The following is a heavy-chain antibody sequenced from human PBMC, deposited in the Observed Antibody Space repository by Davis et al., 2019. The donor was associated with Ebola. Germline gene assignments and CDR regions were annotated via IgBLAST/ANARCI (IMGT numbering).Heavy chain of an antibody. J-gene: IGHJ2*01. CDR2: INTNTGNP. CDR3: ASRKDYYDSSGSWYFDL. Sequence: AASVKVSCKASGYTFTSYGISWVRQAPGQGLEWMGWINTNTGNPTYAQGFTGRFVFSLDTSVSTAYLQISSLKAEDTAVYYCASRKDYYDSSGSWYFDLWGRGTLVTVSS. V-gene: IGHV7-4-1*02. CDR1: GYTFTSYG. D-gene: IGHD3-22*01.